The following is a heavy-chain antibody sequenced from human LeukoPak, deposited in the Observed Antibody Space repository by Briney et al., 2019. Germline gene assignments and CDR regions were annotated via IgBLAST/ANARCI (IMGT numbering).Heavy chain of an antibody. CDR1: GFTFSSYW. Sequence: PGGSLRHSCAASGFTFSSYWMHWVRPAPGKGLVWVACVNGDGCDSSYADSVKGRFTISRDNSKNTLYLQVNSLRAEDTAVYYCARIGGAAAGHFDYWGQGTLVTVSS. J-gene: IGHJ4*02. CDR3: ARIGGAAAGHFDY. V-gene: IGHV3-74*01. D-gene: IGHD6-13*01. CDR2: VNGDGCDS.